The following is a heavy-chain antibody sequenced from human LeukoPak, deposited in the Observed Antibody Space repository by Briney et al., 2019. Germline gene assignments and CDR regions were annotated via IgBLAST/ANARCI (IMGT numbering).Heavy chain of an antibody. CDR2: IYSGGST. D-gene: IGHD3-10*01. CDR1: GFTVSSNY. Sequence: GGSLRLSCVASGFTVSSNYMTCVRQAPGKGLEWVSLIYSGGSTYYADSVKGRFTISRDNSKDTLYLQMNNLRAEDTAVYYCARRDASGSYYPDHWGQGTLVTVSS. CDR3: ARRDASGSYYPDH. V-gene: IGHV3-66*04. J-gene: IGHJ4*02.